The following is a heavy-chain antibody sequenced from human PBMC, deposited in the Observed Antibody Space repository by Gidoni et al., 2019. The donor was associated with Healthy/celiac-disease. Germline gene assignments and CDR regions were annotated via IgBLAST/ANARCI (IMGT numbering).Heavy chain of an antibody. D-gene: IGHD6-13*01. V-gene: IGHV4-38-2*02. Sequence: QVQLQESGPGLVKPSETLSLACTVSGYSISSGSYWGWIRQPPGKGLDWIGSIYHSGSTYYNPSLKSRVTISVDTSKNQFSLKLSSVTAADTAVYYCARDQIAAAGTYNWFDPGGQGTLVTVSS. CDR1: GYSISSGSY. CDR2: IYHSGST. J-gene: IGHJ5*02. CDR3: ARDQIAAAGTYNWFDP.